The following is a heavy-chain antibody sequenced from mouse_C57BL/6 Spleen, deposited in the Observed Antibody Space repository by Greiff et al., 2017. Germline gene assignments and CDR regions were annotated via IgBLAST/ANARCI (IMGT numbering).Heavy chain of an antibody. Sequence: GGGLVQPKGSLKLSCAVPGFTFNTYAMHWVRQAPGKGLERVARIRSKSSNYATYYADSVKDRSTISRDDSQSMLYLQMNKLKTEDTAIYDGVNDYGSSQYYYAIDYWGQGTSVTVSS. CDR3: VNDYGSSQYYYAIDY. CDR2: IRSKSSNYAT. D-gene: IGHD1-1*01. CDR1: GFTFNTYA. J-gene: IGHJ4*01. V-gene: IGHV10-3*01.